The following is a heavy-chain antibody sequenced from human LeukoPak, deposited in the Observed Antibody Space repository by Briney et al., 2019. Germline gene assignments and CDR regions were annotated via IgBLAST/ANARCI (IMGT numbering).Heavy chain of an antibody. J-gene: IGHJ4*02. CDR1: GFTFGIYA. CDR3: AKAPSTVLFDY. V-gene: IGHV3-23*01. D-gene: IGHD4-17*01. Sequence: GGSLRLSCAASGFTFGIYAMSWVRQAPGKGLEWVSAISGGGGSTYYTDSVKGRFNISRDNSKNTLYLQMNSLRAEDTAVYYCAKAPSTVLFDYWGQGTLVTVSS. CDR2: ISGGGGST.